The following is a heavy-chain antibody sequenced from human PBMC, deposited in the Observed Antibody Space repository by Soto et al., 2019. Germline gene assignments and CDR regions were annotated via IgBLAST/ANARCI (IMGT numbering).Heavy chain of an antibody. Sequence: EVQLVESGGGLVQPGGSRRLSCAASGFTFSSYWMHWVRQAPGKGLVWVSRINSDGSSTSYADSVKGRFTISRDNAKNPLYLQMNSLRAEDTAVYYCVRTSLVVAAATREDYWGQGTLVTVSS. CDR2: INSDGSST. CDR3: VRTSLVVAAATREDY. D-gene: IGHD2-15*01. CDR1: GFTFSSYW. J-gene: IGHJ4*02. V-gene: IGHV3-74*01.